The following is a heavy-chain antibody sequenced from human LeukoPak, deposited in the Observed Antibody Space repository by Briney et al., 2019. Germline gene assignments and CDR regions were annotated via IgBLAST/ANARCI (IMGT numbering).Heavy chain of an antibody. V-gene: IGHV5-51*01. J-gene: IGHJ4*02. CDR1: GYSFTSYW. CDR3: ARLGQYSSGWYYFDY. CDR2: IYPGDSDT. Sequence: PGESLKISCKGSGYSFTSYWIGWVRQMPGKGLEWMGIIYPGDSDTRYSPSFQGQVTISADKSISTAYLQWSSLKASDTAMYYCARLGQYSSGWYYFDYWGQGTLVTVSS. D-gene: IGHD6-19*01.